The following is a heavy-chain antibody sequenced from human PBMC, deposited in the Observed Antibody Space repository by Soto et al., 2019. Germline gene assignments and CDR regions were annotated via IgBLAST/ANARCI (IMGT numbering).Heavy chain of an antibody. J-gene: IGHJ4*02. CDR1: GYPLTDYV. CDR2: ISLYHHST. V-gene: IGHV1-46*01. CDR3: ARELYSCGGDCPYYMDY. Sequence: ASVKVSCKTSGYPLTDYVIHWVRQAPGQGLEWMGIISLYHHSTSYAQKFQGRLTVTAGTSTTTVYMDLSSLTSEDSAVYWCARELYSCGGDCPYYMDYWGQGTLVTVSS. D-gene: IGHD2-21*02.